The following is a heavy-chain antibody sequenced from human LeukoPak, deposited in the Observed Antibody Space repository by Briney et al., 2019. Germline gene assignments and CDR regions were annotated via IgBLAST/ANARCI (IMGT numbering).Heavy chain of an antibody. CDR2: INPNSGGT. CDR1: GYTFTGYY. Sequence: GASVKVSCKASGYTFTGYYMRWVRQAPGQGLEWMGWINPNSGGTNYAQKFQGRVTMTRDTSISTAYMELSRLRSDDTAVYYCARDQDGDYETPPYYYYGMDVWGQGTTVTVSS. V-gene: IGHV1-2*02. J-gene: IGHJ6*02. CDR3: ARDQDGDYETPPYYYYGMDV. D-gene: IGHD4-17*01.